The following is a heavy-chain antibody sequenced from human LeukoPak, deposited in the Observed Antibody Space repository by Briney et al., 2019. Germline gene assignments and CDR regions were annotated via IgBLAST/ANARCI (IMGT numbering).Heavy chain of an antibody. CDR2: ISGSGGST. V-gene: IGHV3-23*01. D-gene: IGHD2-2*01. J-gene: IGHJ4*02. Sequence: GGSLRLSCAAPGFTFSSYAMSWVRQAPGKGLEWVSAISGSGGSTYYADSVKGRFTISRDNAKNTLYLQMNSLRAEDTAVYYCAKTTTLLGYCSSTSCRGFDYWGQGTLVTVSS. CDR1: GFTFSSYA. CDR3: AKTTTLLGYCSSTSCRGFDY.